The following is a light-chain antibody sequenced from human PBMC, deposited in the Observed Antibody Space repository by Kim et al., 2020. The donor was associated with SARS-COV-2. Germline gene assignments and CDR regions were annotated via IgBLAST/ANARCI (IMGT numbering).Light chain of an antibody. Sequence: VTISCTGSSSNIGAGYYVHWYQQLPGTAPKLLIYGNSNRPSGVPDRFSGSESGTSASLAITGLQAEDEADYYCQSYDSSLSGSVVFGGGTQLTVL. CDR1: SSNIGAGYY. CDR3: QSYDSSLSGSVV. J-gene: IGLJ2*01. V-gene: IGLV1-40*01. CDR2: GNS.